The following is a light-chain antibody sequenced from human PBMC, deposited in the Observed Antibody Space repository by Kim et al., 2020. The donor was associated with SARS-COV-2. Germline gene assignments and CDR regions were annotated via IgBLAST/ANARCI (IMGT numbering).Light chain of an antibody. Sequence: ASAKPPCTMRSGHGGYAIAWHQQQPAKGPRDLMKRNSDGNYIKGDGIPGRFSGSSSGAERYLSISSLQSEDEADYYCQAWGPGIRVFGGGTQLTVL. CDR2: RNSDGNY. V-gene: IGLV4-69*01. J-gene: IGLJ3*02. CDR3: QAWGPGIRV. CDR1: SGHGGYA.